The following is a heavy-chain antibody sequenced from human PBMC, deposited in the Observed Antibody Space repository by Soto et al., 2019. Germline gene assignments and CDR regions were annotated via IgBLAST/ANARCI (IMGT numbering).Heavy chain of an antibody. CDR1: GYTFTSYY. CDR2: INPSGGST. CDR3: EREEEQYNTLPSFDY. D-gene: IGHD1-1*01. V-gene: IGHV1-46*01. J-gene: IGHJ4*02. Sequence: ASVKVSCKASGYTFTSYYMHWVRQAPGQGLEWMGIINPSGGSTSYAQKFQGRVTMTRDTSTSTVYMELSSLRSEDTAVYYCEREEEQYNTLPSFDYWGQGTLVTVSS.